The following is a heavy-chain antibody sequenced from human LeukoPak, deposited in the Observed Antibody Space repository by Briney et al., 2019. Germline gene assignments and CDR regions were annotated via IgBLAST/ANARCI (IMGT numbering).Heavy chain of an antibody. CDR3: ARETNPLRSSTSPPQLSPYYFDY. CDR1: GYTFTGYY. CDR2: INPNSGGT. D-gene: IGHD2-2*01. Sequence: ASVKVSCKASGYTFTGYYMHWVRQAPGQGLEWMGWINPNSGGTNYAQKFQGRVTMTRDTSIGTAYMELSRLRSDDTAVYYCARETNPLRSSTSPPQLSPYYFDYWGQGTLVTVSS. V-gene: IGHV1-2*02. J-gene: IGHJ4*02.